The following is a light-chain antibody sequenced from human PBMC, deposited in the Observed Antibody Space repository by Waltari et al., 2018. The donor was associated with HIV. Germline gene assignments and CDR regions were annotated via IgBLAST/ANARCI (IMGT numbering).Light chain of an antibody. Sequence: QSVLTQPPSASGTPGQRVTISCSGSASNIGSNYVCWFQQLPGTAPKLLIYRDNQRPSGIPDRFSGSRSVTSASLAISGLRAEDEADYYCAAWDDNLSAVVFGGRTKLTVL. J-gene: IGLJ2*01. CDR1: ASNIGSNY. CDR3: AAWDDNLSAVV. CDR2: RDN. V-gene: IGLV1-47*01.